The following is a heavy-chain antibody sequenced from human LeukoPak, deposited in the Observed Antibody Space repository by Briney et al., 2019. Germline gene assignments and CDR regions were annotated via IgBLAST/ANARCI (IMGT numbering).Heavy chain of an antibody. CDR3: AKEIRPSQWYFDL. V-gene: IGHV3-30*18. J-gene: IGHJ2*01. CDR1: GFTFSNAW. CDR2: ISYDGSNK. Sequence: GGSLRLSCAASGFTFSNAWMSWVRQAPGKGLEWVAVISYDGSNKYYADSVKGRFTISRDNSKNTLYLQMNSLRAEDTAVYYCAKEIRPSQWYFDLWGRGTLVTVSS.